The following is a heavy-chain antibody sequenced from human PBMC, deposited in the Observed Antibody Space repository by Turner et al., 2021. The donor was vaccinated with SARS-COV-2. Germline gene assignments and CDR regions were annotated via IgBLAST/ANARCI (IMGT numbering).Heavy chain of an antibody. CDR1: GGTFSSYA. Sequence: QVQLVQSGAEVRKPGSSVKVSCKASGGTFSSYAISWVRQAPGQGLAWMGRIIPILGIANYAQKFQGRVTITADKSTSTAYMELSSLRSEDTAVYYCARVAFYYDSSGYYLDYWGQGTLVTVSS. J-gene: IGHJ4*02. V-gene: IGHV1-69*04. D-gene: IGHD3-22*01. CDR3: ARVAFYYDSSGYYLDY. CDR2: IIPILGIA.